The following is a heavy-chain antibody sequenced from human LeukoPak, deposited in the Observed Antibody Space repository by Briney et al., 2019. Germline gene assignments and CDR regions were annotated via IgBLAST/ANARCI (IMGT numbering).Heavy chain of an antibody. V-gene: IGHV4-39*01. CDR2: VFFQNT. D-gene: IGHD6-25*01. CDR1: VGSITSSNHL. Sequence: PSETLSLTCSVSVGSITSSNHLWGWIRQTPGAGLEWIGSVFFQNTYYNPSLKSRVTISVDRTRSLLSLDLRSVTAADTALYYCARQKGSTGFLDFWGRGTLVTVSS. CDR3: ARQKGSTGFLDF. J-gene: IGHJ4*02.